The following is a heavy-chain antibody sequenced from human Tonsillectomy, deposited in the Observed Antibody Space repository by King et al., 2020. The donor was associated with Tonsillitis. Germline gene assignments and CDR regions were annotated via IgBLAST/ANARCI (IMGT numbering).Heavy chain of an antibody. CDR3: ASDVGHLNGPDG. CDR1: GFTFSVYA. J-gene: IGHJ2*01. D-gene: IGHD1-26*01. V-gene: IGHV3-23*04. Sequence: VQLVESGGGLAKPGGSLRLSCAASGFTFSVYAMTWVRQAPGQGLEWVSCINLGVDTTSYTDTVKGRYTISRDTSKNTSYIQMNSLRAEDTAVYYCASDVGHLNGPDGWGRGTLVTVSS. CDR2: INLGVDTT.